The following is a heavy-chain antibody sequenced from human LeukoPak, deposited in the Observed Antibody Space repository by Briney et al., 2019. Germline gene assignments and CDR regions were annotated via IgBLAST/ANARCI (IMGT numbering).Heavy chain of an antibody. CDR3: ARSQTSWFDP. J-gene: IGHJ5*02. Sequence: ASVKVSCKASGYTFTSYGISWVRQAPGQGLEWMGRIIPILGIANYAQKFQGRVTITADKSTSTAYMELSSLRSEDTAVYYCARSQTSWFDPWGQGTLVTVSS. CDR1: GYTFTSYG. CDR2: IIPILGIA. V-gene: IGHV1-69*04.